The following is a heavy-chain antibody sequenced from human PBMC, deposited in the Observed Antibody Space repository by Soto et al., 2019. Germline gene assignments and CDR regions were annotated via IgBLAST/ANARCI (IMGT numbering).Heavy chain of an antibody. J-gene: IGHJ5*02. D-gene: IGHD3-10*02. CDR1: GFTFSSYG. Sequence: VQLVESGGGVVQPGRSLRLSCAASGFTFSSYGMHWVRQAPGKGLEWVSAIIANGGSTYYADSVKGRFTISRDNSQNTLYLQMNSLRGEDTAVYYCARNGIVVRIPWGQGTLVTVSS. CDR2: IIANGGST. V-gene: IGHV3-23*04. CDR3: ARNGIVVRIP.